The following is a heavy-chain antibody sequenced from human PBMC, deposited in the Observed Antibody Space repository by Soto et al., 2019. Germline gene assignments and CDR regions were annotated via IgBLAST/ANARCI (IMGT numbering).Heavy chain of an antibody. D-gene: IGHD1-26*01. CDR1: GGSISSGGYY. Sequence: QVQLQESGPGLVKPSQTLSLTCTVSGGSISSGGYYWSWIRQHPGKGLEWIGYIYYSGSTYYNPSRKSRVTSSVDTFKNKFALKLSSVTAPYTAVYFCARMRRLEIATLSPLGYYSYGMDAWGQGTTVTVSS. V-gene: IGHV4-31*03. J-gene: IGHJ6*02. CDR2: IYYSGST. CDR3: ARMRRLEIATLSPLGYYSYGMDA.